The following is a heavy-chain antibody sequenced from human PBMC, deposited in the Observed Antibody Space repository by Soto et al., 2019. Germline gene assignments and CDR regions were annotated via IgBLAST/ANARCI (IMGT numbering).Heavy chain of an antibody. CDR2: INYSGST. J-gene: IGHJ4*02. Sequence: SETLSLTCAVYGGSFSGYYWSWIRQPPGTGLEWIGYINYSGSTYYNPSLKSRVTISVDTSKNQFSLKLTSVTAADTAVYYCARDKITGLFDYWGQGTLVTVSS. V-gene: IGHV4-34*01. D-gene: IGHD2-8*02. CDR3: ARDKITGLFDY. CDR1: GGSFSGYY.